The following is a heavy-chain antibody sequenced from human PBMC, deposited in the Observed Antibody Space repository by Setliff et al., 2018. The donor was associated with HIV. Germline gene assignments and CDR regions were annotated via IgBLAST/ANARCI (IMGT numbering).Heavy chain of an antibody. CDR2: IFPSDSDT. J-gene: IGHJ6*03. V-gene: IGHV5-51*01. Sequence: PGESLKISCKASGFGFASFWIGWVRQIPGKGLEWIGFIFPSDSDTRYSPSFEGLVTISADKSTSTAYLQWSSLKASDSAMYYCVRRATDYSYYYCMDVWGKGTTVTVSS. D-gene: IGHD2-15*01. CDR1: GFGFASFW. CDR3: VRRATDYSYYYCMDV.